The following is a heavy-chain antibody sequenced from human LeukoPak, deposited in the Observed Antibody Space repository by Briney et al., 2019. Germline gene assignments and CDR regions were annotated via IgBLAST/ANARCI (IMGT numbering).Heavy chain of an antibody. D-gene: IGHD3-22*01. J-gene: IGHJ4*02. V-gene: IGHV1-3*01. CDR1: GYTFTSYA. CDR3: AREGGYYYDSSGYFDY. Sequence: ASVKVSCKASGYTFTSYAMHWVRQAPGQRLEWMEWINAGNGNTKYSQKFQGRVTITRDTSASTAYMELSSLRSEDTAVYYCAREGGYYYDSSGYFDYWGQGTLVTVSS. CDR2: INAGNGNT.